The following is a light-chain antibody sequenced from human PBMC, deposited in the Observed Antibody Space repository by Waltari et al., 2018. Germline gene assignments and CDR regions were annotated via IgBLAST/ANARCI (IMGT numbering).Light chain of an antibody. J-gene: IGKJ1*01. Sequence: EIVLTQSPSTLSLSPGERATLSCRASQSISSYLAWYQQKPGQAPRLLIYDASNRATGIPARFSGGGPGTDFTLTISSLEPEDFAVYYCQQRDSWWTFGQGTKVEIK. CDR1: QSISSY. V-gene: IGKV3-11*01. CDR3: QQRDSWWT. CDR2: DAS.